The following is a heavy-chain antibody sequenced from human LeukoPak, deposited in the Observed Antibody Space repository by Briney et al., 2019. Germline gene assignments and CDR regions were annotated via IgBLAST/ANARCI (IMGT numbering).Heavy chain of an antibody. D-gene: IGHD2-2*01. CDR1: GGSISSSSYY. V-gene: IGHV4-39*07. CDR2: IYYSGST. CDR3: ARGYIDCSSTSCFSENWFDP. J-gene: IGHJ5*02. Sequence: SETLSLTCTVSGGSISSSSYYWGWIRQPPGKGLEWIGSIYYSGSTYYNPSLKSRVTISVDTSKNQFSLKLSSVTAADTAVYYCARGYIDCSSTSCFSENWFDPWGQGTLVTVSS.